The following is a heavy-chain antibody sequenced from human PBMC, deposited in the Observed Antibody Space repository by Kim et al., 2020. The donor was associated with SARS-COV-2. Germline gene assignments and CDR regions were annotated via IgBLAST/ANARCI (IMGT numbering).Heavy chain of an antibody. V-gene: IGHV3-11*04. CDR3: AREYDSSGYYYYFDY. J-gene: IGHJ4*02. Sequence: DSVKGRFTISWDNAKKSLYLQMSSLRAEETAVYYCAREYDSSGYYYYFDYWGQGTLVTVSS. D-gene: IGHD3-22*01.